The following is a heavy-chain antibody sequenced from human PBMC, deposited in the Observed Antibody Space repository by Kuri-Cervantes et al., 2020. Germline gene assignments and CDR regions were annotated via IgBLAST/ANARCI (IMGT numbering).Heavy chain of an antibody. CDR1: GFTFSSYG. CDR3: ARFGYSGYDLDY. J-gene: IGHJ4*02. D-gene: IGHD5-12*01. CDR2: IWYDGSNK. Sequence: GGSLRLSCAASGFTFSSYGMHWVRQAPGKGLEWVAVIWYDGSNKYYADSVKGRFTISRDNSKNTLCLQMNSLRAEDTAVYYCARFGYSGYDLDYWGQGTLVTVSS. V-gene: IGHV3-33*01.